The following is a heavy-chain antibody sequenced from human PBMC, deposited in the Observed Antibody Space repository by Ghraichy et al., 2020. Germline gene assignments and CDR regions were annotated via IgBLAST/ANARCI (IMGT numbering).Heavy chain of an antibody. V-gene: IGHV3-30*18. CDR1: GFTFSSYG. D-gene: IGHD3-22*01. Sequence: SLNISCAASGFTFSSYGMHWVRQAPGKGLEWVAVISYDGSNKYYADSVKGRFTISRDNSKNTLYLQMNSLRAEDTAVYYCAKTYYYDRAGAFDIWGQGTMVTVSS. J-gene: IGHJ3*02. CDR2: ISYDGSNK. CDR3: AKTYYYDRAGAFDI.